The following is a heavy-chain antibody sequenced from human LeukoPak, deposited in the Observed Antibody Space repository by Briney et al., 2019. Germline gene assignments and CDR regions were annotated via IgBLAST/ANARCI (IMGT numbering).Heavy chain of an antibody. V-gene: IGHV5-51*01. CDR2: IYPGDSDN. CDR1: GYSFTSYW. CDR3: ARRNGYPDY. D-gene: IGHD1-1*01. Sequence: GESLKISCKCSGYSFTSYWIGWVRQTPGKVLEWMGIIYPGDSDNRDSPSFQGQLTISADKSISTAYLQWSRLKAADTAMYYCARRNGYPDYCGQGTLVTVSS. J-gene: IGHJ4*02.